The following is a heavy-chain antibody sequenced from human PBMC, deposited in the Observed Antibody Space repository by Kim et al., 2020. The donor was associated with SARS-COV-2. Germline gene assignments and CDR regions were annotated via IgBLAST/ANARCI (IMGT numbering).Heavy chain of an antibody. CDR1: GGSISSSSYY. CDR2: IYYSGST. Sequence: SETLSLTRTVSGGSISSSSYYWGWIRQPPGKGLEWIGSIYYSGSTYYNPSLKSRVTISVDTSKNQFSLKLSSVTAADTAVYYCARRKAFDIWGQGTMVTVSS. V-gene: IGHV4-39*01. J-gene: IGHJ3*02. CDR3: ARRKAFDI.